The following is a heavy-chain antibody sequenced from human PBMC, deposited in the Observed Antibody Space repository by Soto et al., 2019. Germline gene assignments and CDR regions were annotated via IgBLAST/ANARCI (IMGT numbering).Heavy chain of an antibody. J-gene: IGHJ4*02. CDR1: GTSVSNYY. CDR3: ARGGIQLSYAFDY. V-gene: IGHV4-4*07. CDR2: IHTSGST. Sequence: SETLSLTCSVSGTSVSNYYWSWIRQPAGKGLEHIGRIHTSGSTSYNPSLKSRVTMSMDTSQTQIYLNLTSVTAADTAVYYCARGGIQLSYAFDYWGQGILVTVSS. D-gene: IGHD5-18*01.